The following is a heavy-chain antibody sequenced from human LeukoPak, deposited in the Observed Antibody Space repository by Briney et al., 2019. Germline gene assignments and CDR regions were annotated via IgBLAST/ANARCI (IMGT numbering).Heavy chain of an antibody. Sequence: GVSLRLSCAASGFTFSHFWMSWVRQAPGKGLEWVAYIKKTGSETYYVDSVKGRSTITRDNTRNSLFLQMYSLRAEDTAVYFCAREDGYCSGGNCYSYFDSWGQGTLVTVSS. CDR2: IKKTGSET. CDR3: AREDGYCSGGNCYSYFDS. D-gene: IGHD2-15*01. V-gene: IGHV3-7*01. J-gene: IGHJ4*02. CDR1: GFTFSHFW.